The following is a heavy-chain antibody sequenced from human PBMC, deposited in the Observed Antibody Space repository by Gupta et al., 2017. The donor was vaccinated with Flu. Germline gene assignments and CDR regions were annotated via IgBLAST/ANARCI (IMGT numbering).Heavy chain of an antibody. Sequence: EVQLVESGGGLVKPGGSLRLSCAASGFTFSNAWMSWVRQAPGKGLEWVGRIKSKTDGGTTDYAAPVKGRFTISRDDSKNTLYLQMNSLKTEDTAVYYCTGSSWAGNWYFDLWGRGTLVTVSS. J-gene: IGHJ2*01. D-gene: IGHD6-13*01. CDR1: GFTFSNAW. V-gene: IGHV3-15*01. CDR2: IKSKTDGGTT. CDR3: TGSSWAGNWYFDL.